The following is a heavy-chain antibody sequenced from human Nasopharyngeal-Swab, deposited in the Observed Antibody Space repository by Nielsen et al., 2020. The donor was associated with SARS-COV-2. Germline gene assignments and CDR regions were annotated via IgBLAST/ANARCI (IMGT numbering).Heavy chain of an antibody. CDR3: ARHLVRGDLWGFDI. CDR2: IYPGNNFPGRSNT. D-gene: IGHD3-10*01. Sequence: GESLKISCKASGYSFDSYWIGWVRQMPGKGLEWLGIIYPGNNFPGRSNTQYTPALRGQVTLSADTATSTAYLQWSSLKASDTAIYFCARHLVRGDLWGFDIWGQGTMVTVSS. J-gene: IGHJ3*02. V-gene: IGHV5-51*01. CDR1: GYSFDSYW.